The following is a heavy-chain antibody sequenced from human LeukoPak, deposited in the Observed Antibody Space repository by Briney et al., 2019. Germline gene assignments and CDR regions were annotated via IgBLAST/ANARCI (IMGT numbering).Heavy chain of an antibody. V-gene: IGHV4-59*08. CDR3: GRHGGATMVRGVLVDAFDI. Sequence: LETLSLTCTVSGGSISSYYWSWIRQPPGKGLEWIGYIFHSGSTNYNPSLKSRVTMTVDTSKNQFSLNLSSVTASDTAVYYCGRHGGATMVRGVLVDAFDIWSQGTMVTVSS. J-gene: IGHJ3*02. CDR1: GGSISSYY. CDR2: IFHSGST. D-gene: IGHD3-10*01.